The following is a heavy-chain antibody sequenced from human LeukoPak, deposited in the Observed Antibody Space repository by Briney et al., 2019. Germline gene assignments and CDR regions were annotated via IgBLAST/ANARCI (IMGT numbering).Heavy chain of an antibody. V-gene: IGHV3-33*01. D-gene: IGHD3-10*01. CDR2: IWYDGSNH. CDR3: ARGWGSGTSHQYFDY. Sequence: GGSLRLSCVASGFTFSNYGMHWVRQAPGKGLEWVALIWYDGSNHYYADSVKGRFTISRDYSKNTVYLQMNRLRAEDTAVYYCARGWGSGTSHQYFDYWGQGILVTVSS. J-gene: IGHJ4*02. CDR1: GFTFSNYG.